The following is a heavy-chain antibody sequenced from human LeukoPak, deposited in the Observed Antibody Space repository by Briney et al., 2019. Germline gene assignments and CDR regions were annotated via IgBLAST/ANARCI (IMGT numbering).Heavy chain of an antibody. CDR3: ARGGTTLEMATIFDY. D-gene: IGHD5-24*01. Sequence: GGSLRLSCAASGFIFDDYAMHWVRQTPGKGLEWVSSISWQGGSIAYADSVKGRFTISRDNAKNSLYLQMNSLRAEDTAVYYCARGGTTLEMATIFDYWGQGTLVTVSS. V-gene: IGHV3-9*01. J-gene: IGHJ4*02. CDR2: ISWQGGSI. CDR1: GFIFDDYA.